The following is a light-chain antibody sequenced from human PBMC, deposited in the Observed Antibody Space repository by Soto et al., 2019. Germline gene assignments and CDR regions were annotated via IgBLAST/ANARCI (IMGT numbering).Light chain of an antibody. CDR1: QGIGDT. CDR3: QQYNNWPIT. Sequence: EIVMTQSPATLSVSPGEGATLSCRASQGIGDTLAWYQQKPGQAPRLLIYGASSRTTGIPDRFSGSGSGTDFTLTISRLEPEDFAVYFCQQYNNWPITFGQGTRLEIK. V-gene: IGKV3D-15*01. CDR2: GAS. J-gene: IGKJ5*01.